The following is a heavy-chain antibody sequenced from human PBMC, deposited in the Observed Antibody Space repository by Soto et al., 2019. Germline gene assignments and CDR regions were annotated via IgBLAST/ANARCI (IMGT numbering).Heavy chain of an antibody. D-gene: IGHD1-26*01. Sequence: QVQLVQSGAEVKKPGSSVKVSCKASGGTFSSYAISWVRQAPGQGLEWMGGIIPILGTANYAQKFQGRVTITADESTSTAYMELSSLRSEDTAVYYCASSSGSYPSYYYYGMDVWGQGTTVTVSS. CDR1: GGTFSSYA. J-gene: IGHJ6*02. CDR2: IIPILGTA. CDR3: ASSSGSYPSYYYYGMDV. V-gene: IGHV1-69*01.